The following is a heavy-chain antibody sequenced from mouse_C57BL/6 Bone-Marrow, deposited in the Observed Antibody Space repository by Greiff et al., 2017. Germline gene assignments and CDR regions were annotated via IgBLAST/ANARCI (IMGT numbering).Heavy chain of an antibody. CDR2: IDPSDSYT. D-gene: IGHD2-5*01. J-gene: IGHJ4*01. CDR1: GYTFTSYW. CDR3: ARSGYSNYVYYYAMDY. V-gene: IGHV1-69*01. Sequence: VQLQQPGAELVMPGASVKLSCKASGYTFTSYWMHWVKQMPGQGLEWIGEIDPSDSYTNYNQKFKGKSTLTVDKSSSTAYMQLSSLTSDDAAVYYCARSGYSNYVYYYAMDYWGQGTSVTVSS.